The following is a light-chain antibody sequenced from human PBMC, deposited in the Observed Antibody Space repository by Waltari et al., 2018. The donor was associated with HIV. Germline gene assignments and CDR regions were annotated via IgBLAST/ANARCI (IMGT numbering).Light chain of an antibody. CDR1: STDVGPYHY. CDR3: ASHAGSKDV. V-gene: IGLV2-8*01. J-gene: IGLJ2*01. Sequence: QSALTQPPSASGSPGQSVTISCTGTSTDVGPYHYVSWFQQHPGKAPKLMIYDVTKRPSGVPDRFSGSKSGNTASLTVSGLQAEDEADYYCASHAGSKDVFGGGTRLTVL. CDR2: DVT.